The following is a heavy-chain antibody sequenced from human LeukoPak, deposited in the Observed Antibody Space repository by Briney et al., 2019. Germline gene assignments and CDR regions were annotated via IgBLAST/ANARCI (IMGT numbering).Heavy chain of an antibody. CDR3: ARSSGIWGDFDY. CDR1: GYTLTKLS. J-gene: IGHJ4*02. Sequence: ASVKVSRKASGYTLTKLSMHWVRQAPGKGLEWMGGFDPKDGTTTYAQKFQGRVTMTEDTSTDTAYMELSRLRSEDTAVYYCARSSGIWGDFDYWGQGTLVSVSS. D-gene: IGHD3-22*01. V-gene: IGHV1-24*01. CDR2: FDPKDGTT.